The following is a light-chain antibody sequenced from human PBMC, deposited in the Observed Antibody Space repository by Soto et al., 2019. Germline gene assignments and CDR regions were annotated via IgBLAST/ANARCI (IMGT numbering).Light chain of an antibody. CDR1: QSISSW. V-gene: IGKV1-5*01. Sequence: DIQMTQSASTLSAYVGDRVTITCRASQSISSWLAWYQQKPGKAPKLLIYDASSLESGVPSRFSGSGSGTEFTLTISSLQPDDFATYYCQQYNSYSWTFGQGTKVDIK. CDR2: DAS. J-gene: IGKJ1*01. CDR3: QQYNSYSWT.